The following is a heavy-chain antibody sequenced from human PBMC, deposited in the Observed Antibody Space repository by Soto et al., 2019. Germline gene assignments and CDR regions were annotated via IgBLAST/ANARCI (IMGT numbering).Heavy chain of an antibody. J-gene: IGHJ4*02. D-gene: IGHD3-16*02. Sequence: EVQLVESGGGLVQPGGSLRLSCAASGFTFSSYWMTWVRQAPGKGLEWVANIKQDGSEEYYVDSVKGRFTISRDNAKNSRYLQMTSLRAEDTAVYYCARGAFPTWGSYPLDYWGQGTLVTVSS. CDR3: ARGAFPTWGSYPLDY. V-gene: IGHV3-7*04. CDR1: GFTFSSYW. CDR2: IKQDGSEE.